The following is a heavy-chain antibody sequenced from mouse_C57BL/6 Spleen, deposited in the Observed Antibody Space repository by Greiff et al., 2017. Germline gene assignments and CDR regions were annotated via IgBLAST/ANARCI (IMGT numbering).Heavy chain of an antibody. V-gene: IGHV1-64*01. D-gene: IGHD3-2*02. J-gene: IGHJ3*01. Sequence: VQLQQPGAELVKPGASVKLSCKASGYTFTSYWMHWVKQRPGPGLEWIGMIHPNSGSTNYNEKFKSKATLTVDKSSSTAYMQLSSLTSEDSAVYYCARRGDSSAWFAYWGQGTLVTVSA. CDR1: GYTFTSYW. CDR3: ARRGDSSAWFAY. CDR2: IHPNSGST.